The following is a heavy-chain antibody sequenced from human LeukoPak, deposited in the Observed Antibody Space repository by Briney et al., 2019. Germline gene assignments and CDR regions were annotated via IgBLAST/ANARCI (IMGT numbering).Heavy chain of an antibody. V-gene: IGHV1-69*13. J-gene: IGHJ6*03. CDR3: ARDPTRITIFGVVPQYMDV. CDR1: GGTFSSYA. CDR2: IIPIFGKA. D-gene: IGHD3-3*01. Sequence: SVKVSCKASGGTFSSYAISWVRQAPGQGLEWMGGIIPIFGKANYAQKLQGRVTITADESKSTAYMELSSLRSEDTAVYYCARDPTRITIFGVVPQYMDVWGKGTTVTVSS.